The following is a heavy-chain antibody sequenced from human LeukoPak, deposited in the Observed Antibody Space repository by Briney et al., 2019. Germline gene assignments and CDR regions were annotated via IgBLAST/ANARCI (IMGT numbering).Heavy chain of an antibody. CDR1: GYTFTSYG. D-gene: IGHD3-22*01. V-gene: IGHV1-18*01. Sequence: GASVKVSCKASGYTFTSYGISWVRQAPGHGLEGRGWISAYNGNTNYAQKLQGRVTMTTDTSTSTAYMELRSLRSDDTAVYYCARVSYYYDSSGLETWGQGTLVTVSS. CDR2: ISAYNGNT. J-gene: IGHJ5*02. CDR3: ARVSYYYDSSGLET.